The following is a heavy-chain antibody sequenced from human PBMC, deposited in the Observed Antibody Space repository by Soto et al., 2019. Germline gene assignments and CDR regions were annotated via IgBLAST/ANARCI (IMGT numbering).Heavy chain of an antibody. V-gene: IGHV1-18*01. Sequence: ASMKVSCKASGYTFTSYGISWVRQAPGQGLEWMGWISAYNGNTNYAQKLQGRVTMTTDTSTSTAYMELRSLRSDDTAVYYCASSLDSSSWYDNYYYGMDVWGQGTTVTVSS. D-gene: IGHD6-13*01. CDR3: ASSLDSSSWYDNYYYGMDV. J-gene: IGHJ6*02. CDR1: GYTFTSYG. CDR2: ISAYNGNT.